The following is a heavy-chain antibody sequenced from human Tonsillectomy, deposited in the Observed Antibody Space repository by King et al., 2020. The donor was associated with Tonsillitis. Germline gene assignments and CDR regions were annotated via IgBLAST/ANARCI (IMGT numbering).Heavy chain of an antibody. CDR2: IKKDGTEK. D-gene: IGHD6-13*01. CDR1: GFTFSSYC. V-gene: IGHV3-7*01. CDR3: ARVSSSWPNFQH. J-gene: IGHJ1*01. Sequence: VQLVESGGGLVQPGGSLRLSCAASGFTFSSYCMSWVRQAPGKGLEWVANIKKDGTEKYYVASVEGRFTISRDNAKNSLYLQMNSLRAEDTAVYYCARVSSSWPNFQHWGQGALVTVSS.